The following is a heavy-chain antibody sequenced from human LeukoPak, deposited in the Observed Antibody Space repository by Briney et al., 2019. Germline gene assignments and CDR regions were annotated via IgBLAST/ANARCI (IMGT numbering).Heavy chain of an antibody. CDR2: ISYDGSNK. CDR3: AKDETGTTWSPFDI. V-gene: IGHV3-30*18. D-gene: IGHD1-7*01. CDR1: GFTFSSYG. Sequence: GGSLRLSCAASGFTFSSYGMHWVRQAPGKGLEWVAVISYDGSNKYYADSVKGRFTISRDNSKDTLYLQMNSLRAEDTAVYYCAKDETGTTWSPFDIWGQGTMVTVSS. J-gene: IGHJ3*02.